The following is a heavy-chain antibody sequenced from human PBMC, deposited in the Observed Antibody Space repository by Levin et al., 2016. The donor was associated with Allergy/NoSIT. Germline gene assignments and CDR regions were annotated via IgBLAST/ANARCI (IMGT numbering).Heavy chain of an antibody. CDR2: INPSGAST. V-gene: IGHV1-46*01. Sequence: ASVKVSCKASGYTFTSYYMHWVRQAPGQGLEWMGIINPSGASTGYAQKFQGRVTMTRDTSTTTVYMELSSLRSEDTAVYYCARGDYGRCGERIEAPGCYPGRLSYWGQGTLVTVSS. D-gene: IGHD2-15*01. CDR3: ARGDYGRCGERIEAPGCYPGRLSY. J-gene: IGHJ4*02. CDR1: GYTFTSYY.